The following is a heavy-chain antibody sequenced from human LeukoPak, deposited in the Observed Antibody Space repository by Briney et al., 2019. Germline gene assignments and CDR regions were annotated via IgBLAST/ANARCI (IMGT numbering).Heavy chain of an antibody. CDR2: ISWNSGSI. V-gene: IGHV3-9*01. J-gene: IGHJ3*02. CDR3: AKRGSSWYVPGAFDI. D-gene: IGHD6-13*01. CDR1: GFTFDDYA. Sequence: GRSLRLSCAASGFTFDDYAMHWVRQAPGKGLEWDSGISWNSGSIGYADPVKGRFTISRDNAKNSLYLQMNSLRAEDTALYYCAKRGSSWYVPGAFDIWGQGTMVTVSS.